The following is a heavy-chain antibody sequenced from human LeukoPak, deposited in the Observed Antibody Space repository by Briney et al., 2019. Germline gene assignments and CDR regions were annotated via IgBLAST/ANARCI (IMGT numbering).Heavy chain of an antibody. CDR3: PHSRESGYYPHYYYYYMAV. J-gene: IGHJ6*03. CDR1: GFPVSTWGGG. CDR2: VYWDDDK. V-gene: IGHV2-5*02. D-gene: IGHD3-22*01. Sequence: SAPTLVKPTQTLTLTCSLSGFPVSTWGGGVGWIRQPPGKAREWLSLVYWDDDKRYRPSLKSTLTITKDTSQHPVVLTMTNMDPVDTATYYCPHSRESGYYPHYYYYYMAVWGKGTTVTVSS.